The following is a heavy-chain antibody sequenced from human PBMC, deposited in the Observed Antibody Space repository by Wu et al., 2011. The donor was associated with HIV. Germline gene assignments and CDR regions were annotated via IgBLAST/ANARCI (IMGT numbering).Heavy chain of an antibody. CDR2: IIPILGTV. D-gene: IGHD2-21*01. CDR1: GYTFGNHA. CDR3: ARDLGGDEDH. Sequence: QVQLVQSGAEVKKPGASVKVSCRASGYTFGNHAIIWVRQAPGQGLEWMGGIIPILGTVKYAQKFQGRVTITADKSTSTAYMELSSLRSEDTAIYYCARDLGGDEDHWGQGTLVTVSS. V-gene: IGHV1-69*06. J-gene: IGHJ4*02.